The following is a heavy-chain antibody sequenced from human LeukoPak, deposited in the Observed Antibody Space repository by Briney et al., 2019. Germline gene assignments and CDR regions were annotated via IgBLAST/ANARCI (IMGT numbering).Heavy chain of an antibody. Sequence: GGSLRLSCAASGFTFSSYAMNWVRQAPGKGLEWVSAISGSGGSTYYADSVKGRFTISRDNSKNTLYLQMNSLRAEDTAVYYCAKGTAESSGWYEGYLDYWGQGTLVTVSS. CDR2: ISGSGGST. CDR1: GFTFSSYA. CDR3: AKGTAESSGWYEGYLDY. V-gene: IGHV3-23*01. J-gene: IGHJ4*02. D-gene: IGHD6-13*01.